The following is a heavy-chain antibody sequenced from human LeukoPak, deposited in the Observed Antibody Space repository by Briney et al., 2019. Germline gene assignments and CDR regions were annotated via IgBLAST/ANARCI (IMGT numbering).Heavy chain of an antibody. Sequence: PSETLSLTCTVSGGSNSSSSYYWGWIRQPPGKGLEWIGSIYYSGSTYYNPSLKSRVTISVDTSKNQFSLKLSSVTAADTAVYYCARDYDTFYFDYWGQGTLVTVSS. CDR3: ARDYDTFYFDY. D-gene: IGHD3-9*01. V-gene: IGHV4-39*02. CDR2: IYYSGST. J-gene: IGHJ4*02. CDR1: GGSNSSSSYY.